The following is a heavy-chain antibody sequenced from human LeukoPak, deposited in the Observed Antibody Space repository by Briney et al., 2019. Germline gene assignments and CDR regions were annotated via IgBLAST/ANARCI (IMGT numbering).Heavy chain of an antibody. CDR2: IFTSGRT. CDR3: ARDLIQLWLGGYYYYMDV. J-gene: IGHJ6*03. Sequence: SQTLSLTCTVSGGSISSGSYSWSWIRQPAGRGLEWFGRIFTSGRTNYNPSLKSRVTISVDTSKNQFSLKLSSVTAADTAVYYCARDLIQLWLGGYYYYMDVWGKGTTVTVSS. V-gene: IGHV4-61*02. CDR1: GGSISSGSYS. D-gene: IGHD5-18*01.